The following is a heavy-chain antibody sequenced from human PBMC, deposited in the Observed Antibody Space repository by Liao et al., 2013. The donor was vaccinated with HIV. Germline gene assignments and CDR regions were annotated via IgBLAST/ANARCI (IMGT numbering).Heavy chain of an antibody. D-gene: IGHD3-3*01. Sequence: QVQLQESGPGLVKPSETLSLTCTVSGASISSFYWSWIRQPAGKGLEWIGRIYTSGSTNYNPSLKSRVTISVDTSKNQFSLKLSSVTAADTAVYYCARAYYDFWSGYYPAEYFQHWGQGTLVTVSS. CDR1: GASISSFY. J-gene: IGHJ1*01. V-gene: IGHV4-4*07. CDR2: IYTSGST. CDR3: ARAYYDFWSGYYPAEYFQH.